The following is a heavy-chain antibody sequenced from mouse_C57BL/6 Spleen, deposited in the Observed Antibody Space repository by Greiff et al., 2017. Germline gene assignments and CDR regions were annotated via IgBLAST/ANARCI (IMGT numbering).Heavy chain of an antibody. CDR1: GFTFSDYG. V-gene: IGHV5-17*01. D-gene: IGHD2-5*01. CDR3: ARGNSNVGTWFAY. J-gene: IGHJ3*01. Sequence: DVQLVESGGGLVKPGGSLKLSCAASGFTFSDYGMHWVRQAPEKGLEWVAYISSGSSTIYYADTVKGRFTISRDNAKNTLFLQMTSLRSEDTAMYYCARGNSNVGTWFAYWGQGTLVTVSA. CDR2: ISSGSSTI.